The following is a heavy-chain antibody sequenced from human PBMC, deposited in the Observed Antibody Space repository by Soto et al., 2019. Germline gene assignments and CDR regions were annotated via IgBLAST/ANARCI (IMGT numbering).Heavy chain of an antibody. CDR3: ARASLGVAAHFDY. J-gene: IGHJ4*02. CDR2: IYYSRST. Sequence: SETLSLTCTVSGGSISSGGYYWSWIRQHPGKGLEWIGYIYYSRSTYYNPSLKSRVTISVDTSKNQFSLKLSSVTAADTAVYYCARASLGVAAHFDYWGQGTLVTVSS. CDR1: GGSISSGGYY. D-gene: IGHD2-21*01. V-gene: IGHV4-31*03.